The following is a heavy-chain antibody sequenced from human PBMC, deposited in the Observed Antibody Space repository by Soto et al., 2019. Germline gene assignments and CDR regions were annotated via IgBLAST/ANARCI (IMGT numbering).Heavy chain of an antibody. D-gene: IGHD2-15*01. V-gene: IGHV4-59*01. CDR3: ASGGSCYSRYCYFDY. Sequence: SETLSLTCTVSGGSISSYYWSWLRQPPGKGLEWIGYIYYSGSTNCNPSLKSRVTISVDTSKNQFSLKLSSVTAADTAVYYCASGGSCYSRYCYFDYWGQGTLVTVSS. CDR2: IYYSGST. CDR1: GGSISSYY. J-gene: IGHJ4*02.